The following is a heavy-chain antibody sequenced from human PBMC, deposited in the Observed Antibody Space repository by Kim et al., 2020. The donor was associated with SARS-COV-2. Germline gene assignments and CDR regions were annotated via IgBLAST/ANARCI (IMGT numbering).Heavy chain of an antibody. CDR2: IYYSGST. CDR1: GGSISSSSYY. D-gene: IGHD3-22*01. Sequence: SETLSLTCTVSGGSISSSSYYWGWIRQPPGKGLEWIGSIYYSGSTYYNPSLKSQVTISVDTSKNQFSLKLSSVTAADTAVYYCARQGTMIVVWWGESENWFDPWGQGTLVTVSS. J-gene: IGHJ5*02. CDR3: ARQGTMIVVWWGESENWFDP. V-gene: IGHV4-39*01.